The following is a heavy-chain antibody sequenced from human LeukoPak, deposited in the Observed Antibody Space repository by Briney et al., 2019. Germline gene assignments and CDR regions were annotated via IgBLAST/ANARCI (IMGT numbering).Heavy chain of an antibody. CDR1: GSTFSSYS. D-gene: IGHD1-26*01. CDR2: ISSSSSYI. V-gene: IGHV3-21*01. J-gene: IGHJ4*02. CDR3: ARDYSGSYLFDY. Sequence: GGSLRLSCAASGSTFSSYSMNWVRQAPGKGLEWVSSISSSSSYIYYADSVEGRFTISRDNAKNSLYLQMNSLRAEDTAVYYCARDYSGSYLFDYWGQGTLVTVSS.